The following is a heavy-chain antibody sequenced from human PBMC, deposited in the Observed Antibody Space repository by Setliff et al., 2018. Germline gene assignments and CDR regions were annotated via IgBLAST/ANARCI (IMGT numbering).Heavy chain of an antibody. CDR1: GFTFSSYA. D-gene: IGHD6-13*01. CDR2: ISGSGGST. J-gene: IGHJ4*02. Sequence: GGSLRLSCAASGFTFSSYAMSWVRQAPGKGLEWVSAISGSGGSTYYADSVKGRFTISTDTSKSTLYLQMNSLRTEDTAVYYCARPLSSSWYVGLDSWGQGTLVTVSS. V-gene: IGHV3-23*01. CDR3: ARPLSSSWYVGLDS.